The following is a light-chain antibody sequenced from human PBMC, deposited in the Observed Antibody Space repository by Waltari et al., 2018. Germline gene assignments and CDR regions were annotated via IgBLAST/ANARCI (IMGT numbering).Light chain of an antibody. V-gene: IGKV3-11*01. Sequence: EIVLTQSPVTLSLSPGERATLSCRSSQSVSRYLAWYQQKPGQAPRLLIYDTFSRASGIPARFSGSGCGTDFTLTISSLEPEDFAVYYCLHRSNWPPLFTFGPGTKVDIK. CDR3: LHRSNWPPLFT. CDR1: QSVSRY. CDR2: DTF. J-gene: IGKJ3*01.